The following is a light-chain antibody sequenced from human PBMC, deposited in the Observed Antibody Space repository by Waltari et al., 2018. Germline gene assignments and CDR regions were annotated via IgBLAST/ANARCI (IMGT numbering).Light chain of an antibody. CDR2: ATS. CDR3: QQAKSFPLT. CDR1: QDISSW. J-gene: IGKJ4*01. V-gene: IGKV1D-12*01. Sequence: DIQMTQSPPSVSAPVGDPVTTSCRGGQDISSWFAWFQQKPGKAPKVLIHATSNLQGGVPSRFSDSGSATHFTLTIRGLQPEDFATYYGQQAKSFPLTFGGGTKVQIK.